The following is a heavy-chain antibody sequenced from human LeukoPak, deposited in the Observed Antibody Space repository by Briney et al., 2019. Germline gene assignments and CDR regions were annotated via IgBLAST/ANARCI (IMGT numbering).Heavy chain of an antibody. Sequence: ASVKVSCKASGGTFSGYAISWVRQAPGQGLEWMGRIIPIFGTANYAQKFQGRVTITTDESTSTAYMELSSLRSEDTAVYYCASSIAAAGILSYWGQGTLVTVSS. D-gene: IGHD6-13*01. CDR1: GGTFSGYA. V-gene: IGHV1-69*05. CDR3: ASSIAAAGILSY. CDR2: IIPIFGTA. J-gene: IGHJ4*02.